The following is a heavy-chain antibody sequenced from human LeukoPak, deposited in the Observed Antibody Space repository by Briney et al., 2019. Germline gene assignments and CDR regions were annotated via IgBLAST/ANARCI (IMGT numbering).Heavy chain of an antibody. CDR2: IIPIFGTA. CDR1: GGTFSSYA. Sequence: GASVKVSCKASGGTFSSYAISWVRQATGQGLEWMGGIIPIFGTANYAQKFQGRVTITTDESTSTAYMELSSLRSEDTAVYYCARERRQPGAFDIWGQGTMVTVSS. J-gene: IGHJ3*02. CDR3: ARERRQPGAFDI. V-gene: IGHV1-69*05.